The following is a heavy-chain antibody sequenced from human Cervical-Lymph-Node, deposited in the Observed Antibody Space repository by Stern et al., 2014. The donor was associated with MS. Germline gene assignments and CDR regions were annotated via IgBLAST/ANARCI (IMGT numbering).Heavy chain of an antibody. Sequence: VQLLESGAEVKKPGSSVKVSCKASGGTFSSYAISWVRQAPGQGLEWMGGILPIFGKAKYAQKFQGRVTITADESTSTAYMELSSLRSEDTAVYYCARDHCSGGSCYEYFQHWGQGTLVTVSS. J-gene: IGHJ1*01. CDR1: GGTFSSYA. D-gene: IGHD2-15*01. V-gene: IGHV1-69*01. CDR2: ILPIFGKA. CDR3: ARDHCSGGSCYEYFQH.